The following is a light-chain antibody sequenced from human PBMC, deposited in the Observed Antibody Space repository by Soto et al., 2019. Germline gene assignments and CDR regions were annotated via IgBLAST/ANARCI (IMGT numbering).Light chain of an antibody. CDR2: GAS. CDR1: QSIRSIY. J-gene: IGKJ3*01. Sequence: EIVLTQSPGTLSLSPGERATLSCRASQSIRSIYLPWYKQRPGQAPRLLIFGASYRATGIPDRFSGSGSGTDFTLTISRLEPEDFAVYYCQQYSSSPPEFTFGPGTKVDSK. CDR3: QQYSSSPPEFT. V-gene: IGKV3-20*01.